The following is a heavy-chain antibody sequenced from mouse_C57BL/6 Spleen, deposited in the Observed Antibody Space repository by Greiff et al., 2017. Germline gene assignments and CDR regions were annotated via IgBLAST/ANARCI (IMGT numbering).Heavy chain of an antibody. D-gene: IGHD4-1*01. V-gene: IGHV1-64*01. J-gene: IGHJ2*01. Sequence: QVQLQQPGAELVKPGASVKLSCKASGYTFTSYWMHWVKQRPGQGLEWIGMIHPNSGSTNYNEKFKSKATLTVDKSSSTAYMQLSSLTSEDSAVYYCARAEGNWDNYFDYWGQGTTLTVSS. CDR3: ARAEGNWDNYFDY. CDR1: GYTFTSYW. CDR2: IHPNSGST.